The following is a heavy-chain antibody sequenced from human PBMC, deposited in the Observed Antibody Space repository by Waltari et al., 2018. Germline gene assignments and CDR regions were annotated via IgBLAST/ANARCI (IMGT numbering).Heavy chain of an antibody. CDR1: GGSIRSYY. CDR3: VKMGSAVFNYIDK. Sequence: QVQLQESGPGLVKPSENLSLSCTISGGSIRSYYWSWVRQTPGMELEWIGYIYTDETTKYNPALESRVTMSVDTSKNQISLSLRSVTAADTATYYCVKMGSAVFNYIDKWGQGTLVSVSA. CDR2: IYTDETT. V-gene: IGHV4-4*09. D-gene: IGHD2-8*01. J-gene: IGHJ4*02.